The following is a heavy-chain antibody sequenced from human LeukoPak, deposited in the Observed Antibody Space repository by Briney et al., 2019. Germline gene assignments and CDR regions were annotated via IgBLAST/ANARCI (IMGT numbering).Heavy chain of an antibody. J-gene: IGHJ6*02. D-gene: IGHD2-8*01. CDR2: INSDGSST. Sequence: GGSLRLSCAASGFTLSSYWMHWVRHVPGKGLVWVLRINSDGSSTVYAESVKGRFTISRDIAKNTLYLQMNILRAEDTAVYYCAGRRVGMGFDVWGQGTTVTVSS. V-gene: IGHV3-74*01. CDR1: GFTLSSYW. CDR3: AGRRVGMGFDV.